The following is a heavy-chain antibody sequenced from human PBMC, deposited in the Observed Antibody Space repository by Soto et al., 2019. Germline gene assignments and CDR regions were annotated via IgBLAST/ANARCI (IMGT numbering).Heavy chain of an antibody. V-gene: IGHV3-30*18. CDR3: AKAITVTTPSFDY. CDR2: ISYDGSNK. Sequence: GGSLRLSCAASGFTFSSYGMHWVRQAPGKGLEWVAVISYDGSNKYYADSVKGRFTISRDNSKNTLYLQMNSLRAEDTAVYYCAKAITVTTPSFDYWGQGTLVTVSS. CDR1: GFTFSSYG. D-gene: IGHD4-4*01. J-gene: IGHJ4*02.